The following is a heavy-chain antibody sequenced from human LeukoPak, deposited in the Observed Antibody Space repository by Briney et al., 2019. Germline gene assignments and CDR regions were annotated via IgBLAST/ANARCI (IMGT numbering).Heavy chain of an antibody. J-gene: IGHJ6*02. CDR3: AKDLYCSGGSCYPYGMAV. D-gene: IGHD2-15*01. CDR2: IRYDGSNK. CDR1: GFTFSSYG. V-gene: IGHV3-30*02. Sequence: PGGSLRLSCAASGFTFSSYGMHWVRQAPGKGLEWVAFIRYDGSNKYYADSVKGRFTISRDNSKNTLYLQMNSLRAEDTAVYYCAKDLYCSGGSCYPYGMAVCGQGTTVTVSS.